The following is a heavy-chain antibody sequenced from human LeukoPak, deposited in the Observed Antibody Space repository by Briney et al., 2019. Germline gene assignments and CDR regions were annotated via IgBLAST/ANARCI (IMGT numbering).Heavy chain of an antibody. V-gene: IGHV4-34*01. D-gene: IGHD4-17*01. CDR1: GGSFIGYH. CDR3: ARGDYDYFDY. CDR2: INHSGST. J-gene: IGHJ4*02. Sequence: PSETLSLTCAVYGGSFIGYHWSWIRQPPGKGLEWIGEINHSGSTSYNPSLKSRVTISVDTSKNQFSLKLSSVTAAHTAVYYCARGDYDYFDYWGQGTLVTVSS.